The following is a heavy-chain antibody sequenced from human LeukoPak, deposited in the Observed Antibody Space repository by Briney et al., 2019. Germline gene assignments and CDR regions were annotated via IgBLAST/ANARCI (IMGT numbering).Heavy chain of an antibody. CDR3: AREPREYNPPHYGMDV. CDR1: GFTFSSYA. J-gene: IGHJ6*02. V-gene: IGHV3-30-3*01. D-gene: IGHD5-18*01. Sequence: PGGSLRLSCAASGFTFSSYAMHWVRQAPGKGLEWVAVISYDGSNKYYADSVKGRFTISRDNSKNTLYLQMNSLRAEDTAVYYCAREPREYNPPHYGMDVWGQGTTVTVSS. CDR2: ISYDGSNK.